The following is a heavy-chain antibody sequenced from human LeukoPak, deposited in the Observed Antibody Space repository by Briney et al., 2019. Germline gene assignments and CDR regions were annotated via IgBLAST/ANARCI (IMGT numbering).Heavy chain of an antibody. D-gene: IGHD5-18*01. V-gene: IGHV3-23*01. CDR3: ATLPHYSYGYKDY. Sequence: GGSLRLSCAASGFTFTSYAMSWVGQAPRGGREGGSGISGSSGTTYYADSVKGGFTISRDNSKNTLYLQTNSLRAEDTAIYYCATLPHYSYGYKDYWSQGTLVTVSS. CDR2: ISGSSGTT. J-gene: IGHJ4*02. CDR1: GFTFTSYA.